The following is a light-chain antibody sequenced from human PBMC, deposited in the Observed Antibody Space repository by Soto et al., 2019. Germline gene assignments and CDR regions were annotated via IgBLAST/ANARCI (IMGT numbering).Light chain of an antibody. CDR2: GAS. CDR3: QQFNNWPPWT. CDR1: QSVSNN. V-gene: IGKV3-15*01. Sequence: EIVMTQSPATLSLSPGERATLSCRASQSVSNNLAWYQQKPGQAPRLLIYGASTRATGIPARFSGSGSGTEITLTISSLQSEDFAVYYCQQFNNWPPWTFGQGTKVEIK. J-gene: IGKJ1*01.